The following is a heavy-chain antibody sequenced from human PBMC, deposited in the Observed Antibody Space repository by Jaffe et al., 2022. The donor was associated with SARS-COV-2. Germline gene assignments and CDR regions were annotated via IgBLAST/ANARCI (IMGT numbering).Heavy chain of an antibody. CDR2: ISGSGGST. CDR3: AKAPSPLEGHSSGVDY. D-gene: IGHD5-18*01. J-gene: IGHJ4*02. Sequence: EVQLLESGGGLVQPGGSLRLSCAASGFTFSSYAMSWVRQAPGKGLEWVSAISGSGGSTYYADSVKGRFTISRDNSKNTLYLQMNSLRAEDTAVYYCAKAPSPLEGHSSGVDYWGQGTLVTVSS. V-gene: IGHV3-23*01. CDR1: GFTFSSYA.